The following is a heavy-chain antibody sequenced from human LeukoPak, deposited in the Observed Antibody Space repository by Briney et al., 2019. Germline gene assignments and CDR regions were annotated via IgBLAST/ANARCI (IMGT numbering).Heavy chain of an antibody. CDR3: ARGLAIFGVVIVPAEFDP. Sequence: ASVKVSCKASGYTFTSYDINWVRQATGQGLEWMGWMNPNSGNTGYAQKFQGRVTITRNTSISTAYMELSSLRSEDTAVYYCARGLAIFGVVIVPAEFDPWGQGTLVTVSS. D-gene: IGHD3-3*01. CDR2: MNPNSGNT. V-gene: IGHV1-8*03. CDR1: GYTFTSYD. J-gene: IGHJ5*02.